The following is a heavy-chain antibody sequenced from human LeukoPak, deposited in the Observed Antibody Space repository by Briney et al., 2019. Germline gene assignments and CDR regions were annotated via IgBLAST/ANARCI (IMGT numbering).Heavy chain of an antibody. D-gene: IGHD1-26*01. J-gene: IGHJ4*02. CDR1: GFTFSSYG. CDR3: AKDRGIVGATAGY. Sequence: GGSLRLSCAAFGFTFSSYGMHWVRQAPGKGLEWVAFIRFDGSNKYYADSVKGRFTISRDNSKNTLYLQMNSLRAEDTAVYYCAKDRGIVGATAGYWGQGTLVTVSS. CDR2: IRFDGSNK. V-gene: IGHV3-30*02.